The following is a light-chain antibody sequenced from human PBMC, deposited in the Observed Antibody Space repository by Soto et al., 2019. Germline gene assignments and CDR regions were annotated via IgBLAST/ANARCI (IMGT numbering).Light chain of an antibody. CDR2: DVT. CDR3: SSYTTISTYV. V-gene: IGLV2-14*01. CDR1: SSDVGSYNY. Sequence: QSVLTQPASVSGSPGQSIAISCTGISSDVGSYNYVSWYQQHPDKAPKLILYDVTNRPSGVSNRFSGSKSGNTASLTISGLQAEDEADYYCSSYTTISTYVFGTGTKVTVL. J-gene: IGLJ1*01.